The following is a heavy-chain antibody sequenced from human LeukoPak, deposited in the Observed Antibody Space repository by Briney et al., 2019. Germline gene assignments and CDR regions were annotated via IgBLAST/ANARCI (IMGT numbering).Heavy chain of an antibody. V-gene: IGHV3-30*04. D-gene: IGHD3-9*01. CDR1: GFTFSSYA. CDR2: ISYDGSNK. CDR3: ASDKEYYDILTGYSTYYYYGMDV. J-gene: IGHJ6*02. Sequence: GGSLRLSCAASGFTFSSYAMHWVRQAPGKGLEWVAVISYDGSNKYYADSVKGRFTISRDNSKNTLYLQMNSLRAEDTAVYYCASDKEYYDILTGYSTYYYYGMDVWGQGTTVTASS.